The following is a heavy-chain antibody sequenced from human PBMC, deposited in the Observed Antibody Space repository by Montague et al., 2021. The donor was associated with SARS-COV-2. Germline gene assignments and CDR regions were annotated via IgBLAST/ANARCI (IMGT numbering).Heavy chain of an antibody. Sequence: SLRLSCSVSGISVSGNYMTWVRQAPGKGLEWVSVLYSAGNAYYAXSVQGRFIISRDNANNTLYLELNNLRAEDTAVYFCARDCSSTSCYGKPNFRYYYGIDVWGQGTAVTVSS. CDR2: LYSAGNA. J-gene: IGHJ6*02. V-gene: IGHV3-66*01. CDR3: ARDCSSTSCYGKPNFRYYYGIDV. CDR1: GISVSGNY. D-gene: IGHD2-2*01.